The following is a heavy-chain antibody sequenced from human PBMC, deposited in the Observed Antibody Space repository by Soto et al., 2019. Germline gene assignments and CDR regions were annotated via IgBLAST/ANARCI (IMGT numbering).Heavy chain of an antibody. J-gene: IGHJ4*02. CDR1: GYTFTSYG. V-gene: IGHV1-18*04. D-gene: IGHD3-3*01. Sequence: QGQLVQTAAEVKKPGASVKVSCKTSGYTFTSYGISSVRQAPGPGLERRGWISTYNGNTNYAQKFKGRATMTTDTSTTTAYMEMRSLKSDDTAVYYCARLLFLEWFDDYWGQGTLVTVSS. CDR2: ISTYNGNT. CDR3: ARLLFLEWFDDY.